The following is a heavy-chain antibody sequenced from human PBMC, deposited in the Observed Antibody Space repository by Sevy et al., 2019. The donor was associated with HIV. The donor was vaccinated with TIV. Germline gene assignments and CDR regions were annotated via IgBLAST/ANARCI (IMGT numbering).Heavy chain of an antibody. CDR2: IYHSGST. Sequence: SETLSLTCAVSGGSISSGGYSWSWIRQPPGKGLEWIGYIYHSGSTYYNPSLKSRVTISVDRSKNQFSLKLSSVTAADMAVYYCASSEMATITVNFDYWGQGTLVTVSS. D-gene: IGHD5-12*01. CDR3: ASSEMATITVNFDY. V-gene: IGHV4-30-2*01. J-gene: IGHJ4*02. CDR1: GGSISSGGYS.